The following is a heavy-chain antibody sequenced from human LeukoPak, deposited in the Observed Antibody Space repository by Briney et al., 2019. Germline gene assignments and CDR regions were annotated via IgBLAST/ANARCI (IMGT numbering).Heavy chain of an antibody. CDR2: IYISGTT. J-gene: IGHJ4*02. V-gene: IGHV4-4*07. Sequence: PSETLSLTCTVSGGSISGYYWSWIRQSAGKGLEWIGHIYISGTTNYNPTLKNRVTMSVDTSKNQFSLKLNSVTAADTAVYYCAKERAPWEPAPYYFDYWGQGTLVTVSS. CDR1: GGSISGYY. CDR3: AKERAPWEPAPYYFDY. D-gene: IGHD1-26*01.